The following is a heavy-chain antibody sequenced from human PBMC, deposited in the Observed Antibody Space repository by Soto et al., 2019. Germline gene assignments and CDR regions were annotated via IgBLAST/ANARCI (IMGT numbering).Heavy chain of an antibody. CDR2: IYYSGST. Sequence: SETLSLTCAASGGSISSYYWSWIRQPPGKGLEWIGYIYYSGSTNYNPSLKSRVTISVDTSKNQFSLKLSSVTAADTAVCYCARTRSGYDYGAFDYWGQGTLVTVSS. J-gene: IGHJ4*02. CDR3: ARTRSGYDYGAFDY. V-gene: IGHV4-59*01. D-gene: IGHD5-12*01. CDR1: GGSISSYY.